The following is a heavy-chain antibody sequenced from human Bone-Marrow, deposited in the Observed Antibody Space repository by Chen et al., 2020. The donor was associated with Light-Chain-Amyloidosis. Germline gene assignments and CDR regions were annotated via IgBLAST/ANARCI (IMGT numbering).Heavy chain of an antibody. J-gene: IGHJ4*02. Sequence: EVQLVESGGGLVQRGGSLRLSCAASGFAFSGSWMSWVRQAPGKGLEGVDDINENGREQTYVDSVKGRFTISRDNARNSLHLQLNSLRADDTAVYYCARGSTLIRGWGQGTLVTVSS. V-gene: IGHV3-7*03. D-gene: IGHD3-16*01. CDR3: ARGSTLIRG. CDR2: INENGREQ. CDR1: GFAFSGSW.